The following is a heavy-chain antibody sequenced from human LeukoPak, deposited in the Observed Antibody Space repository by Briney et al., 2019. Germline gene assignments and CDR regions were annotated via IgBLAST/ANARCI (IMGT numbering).Heavy chain of an antibody. CDR3: ARGSLAAAWEYYYYYMDV. D-gene: IGHD6-13*01. J-gene: IGHJ6*03. CDR2: INPNSGGT. Sequence: ASVKVSCKASGYTFTSYGISWVRQAPGQGLEWMGWINPNSGGTNYAQKFQGRVTMTRDTSISTAYMELSRLRSDDTAVYYCARGSLAAAWEYYYYYMDVWGKGTTVTVSS. CDR1: GYTFTSYG. V-gene: IGHV1-2*02.